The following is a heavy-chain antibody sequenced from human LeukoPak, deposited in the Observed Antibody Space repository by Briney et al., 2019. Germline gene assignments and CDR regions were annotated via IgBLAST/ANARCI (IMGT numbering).Heavy chain of an antibody. CDR2: ISSSSSYI. CDR3: ARAAYSSSWYDY. CDR1: GFTFSSYS. V-gene: IGHV3-21*01. Sequence: GGSLRLSCAASGFTFSSYSMNWVRRAPGKGLEWVSSISSSSSYIYYADSVKGRFTISRDNAKNSLYLQMNSLRAEDTAVYYCARAAYSSSWYDYWGQGTLVTVSS. J-gene: IGHJ4*02. D-gene: IGHD6-13*01.